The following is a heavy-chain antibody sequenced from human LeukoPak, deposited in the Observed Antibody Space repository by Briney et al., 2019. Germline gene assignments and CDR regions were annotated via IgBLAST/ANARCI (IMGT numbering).Heavy chain of an antibody. J-gene: IGHJ4*02. CDR1: GGTFSIYA. D-gene: IGHD3-22*01. V-gene: IGHV1-69*01. Sequence: SVKVSCKASGGTFSIYAISWVRQAPGQGLEWMGGIIPIFGTANYAQKFQGRVTITADESTSTAYMELSSLRSEDTAVYYCASQNFYSSGYYSYFDYWGQGTLVTVSS. CDR2: IIPIFGTA. CDR3: ASQNFYSSGYYSYFDY.